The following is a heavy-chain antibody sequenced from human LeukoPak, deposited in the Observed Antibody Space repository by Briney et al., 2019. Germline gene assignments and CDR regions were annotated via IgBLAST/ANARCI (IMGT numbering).Heavy chain of an antibody. CDR3: ARERCGSGSCYSGV. Sequence: SETLSLTCTVSGGSISSSSYYWGWIRQPPGMGLEWIGSIFYSGSAYYNPSLKSRVIISVDTSKNQFSLRLSSVPAADTAVYYCARERCGSGSCYSGVWGQGTLVTVSS. D-gene: IGHD2-15*01. V-gene: IGHV4-39*07. CDR1: GGSISSSSYY. J-gene: IGHJ4*02. CDR2: IFYSGSA.